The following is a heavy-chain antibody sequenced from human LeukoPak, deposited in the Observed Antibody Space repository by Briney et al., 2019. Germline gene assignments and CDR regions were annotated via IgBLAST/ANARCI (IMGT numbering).Heavy chain of an antibody. J-gene: IGHJ4*02. Sequence: GGSLRLSCAASGFPFDDYAMHWVRQAPGKGLEWVSLISGDGDSTFYADSVKGRFTISRDNIKNSLDLQMNSLRTEDTAMYYCTKDSIVYRFDYWGQGTLVTVSS. CDR3: TKDSIVYRFDY. D-gene: IGHD5/OR15-5a*01. CDR2: ISGDGDST. CDR1: GFPFDDYA. V-gene: IGHV3-43*02.